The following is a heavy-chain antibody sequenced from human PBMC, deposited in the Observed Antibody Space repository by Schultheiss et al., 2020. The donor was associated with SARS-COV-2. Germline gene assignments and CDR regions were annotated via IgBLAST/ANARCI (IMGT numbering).Heavy chain of an antibody. CDR3: ARDQGGSRYYYYMDV. J-gene: IGHJ6*03. D-gene: IGHD2-2*01. Sequence: GESLKISCAASGFTFSSYEMNWVRQAPGKGLEWVSYISSSGSTIYYADSVKGRFTISRDNAKNSLYLQMNSLRAEDTAVYYCARDQGGSRYYYYMDVWGKGTTVTVSS. CDR2: ISSSGSTI. CDR1: GFTFSSYE. V-gene: IGHV3-48*03.